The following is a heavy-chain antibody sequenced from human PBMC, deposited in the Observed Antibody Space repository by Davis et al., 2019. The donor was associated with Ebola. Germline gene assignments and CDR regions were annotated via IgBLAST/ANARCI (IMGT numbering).Heavy chain of an antibody. Sequence: MPGGSLRLSCTVSGGSISSYYWSWIRQPPGKGLEWIGYIYYSGSTNYNPSLKSRVTISVDTPKNQFSLKVKSVTAADTAVYYCASAPLIATPGALWFDPWGPGTRVTVSS. D-gene: IGHD6-13*01. CDR1: GGSISSYY. CDR2: IYYSGST. J-gene: IGHJ5*02. CDR3: ASAPLIATPGALWFDP. V-gene: IGHV4-59*08.